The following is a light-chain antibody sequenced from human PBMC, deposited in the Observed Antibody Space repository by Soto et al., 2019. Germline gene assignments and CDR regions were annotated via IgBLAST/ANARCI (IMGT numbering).Light chain of an antibody. CDR1: QSVTSSY. V-gene: IGKV3-20*01. J-gene: IGKJ1*01. Sequence: EIVLTQSPGTLSLSQGERATLSCRASQSVTSSYLAWWQQKPGQAPRLLIYGPSSRATGIPDRFSGSGSGTDFTLTISRLEPEDFAVYFCQQYGSSPTTFGQGTKAAIK. CDR2: GPS. CDR3: QQYGSSPTT.